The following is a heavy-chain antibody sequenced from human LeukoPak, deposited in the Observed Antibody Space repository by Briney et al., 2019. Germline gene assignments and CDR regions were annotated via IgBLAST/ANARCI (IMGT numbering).Heavy chain of an antibody. J-gene: IGHJ2*01. Sequence: PGRSLRLSCVASGFTFSNYGMHWVRQAPGKGLEWLAIISYDGSNQYYKDSVKGRFTISRDNSKNTLYLQMNSLRAEDTAVYYCAKDRSGLNWYFDLWGRGTLVTVSS. D-gene: IGHD6-19*01. CDR1: GFTFSNYG. CDR3: AKDRSGLNWYFDL. V-gene: IGHV3-30*18. CDR2: ISYDGSNQ.